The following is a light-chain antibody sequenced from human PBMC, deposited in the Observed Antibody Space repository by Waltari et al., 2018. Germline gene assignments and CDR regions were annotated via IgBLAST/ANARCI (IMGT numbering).Light chain of an antibody. CDR2: INSDGSH. V-gene: IGLV4-69*01. Sequence: QLVLTQSPSASASLGASVKVTCPLSSGHTSYAIAWHPQQPEKGPRYLMKINSDGSHSKGDGIPDRFSGSSSGAERYLTISSLQSEDDADYYCQTWDTGILVFGGGTKLTVL. CDR1: SGHTSYA. J-gene: IGLJ3*02. CDR3: QTWDTGILV.